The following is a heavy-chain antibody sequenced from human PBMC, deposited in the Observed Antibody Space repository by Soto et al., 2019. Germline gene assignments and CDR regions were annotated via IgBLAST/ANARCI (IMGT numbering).Heavy chain of an antibody. V-gene: IGHV1-24*01. D-gene: IGHD3-3*01. CDR1: GYTLTELS. Sequence: ASVKVSCKVSGYTLTELSMHWVRQAPGKGLEWMGGFDPEDGETIYAQKFQGRVTMTEDTSTDTAYMELSSLRSEDTAVYYCARATITIFGVTIDYFDYWGQGALVTVSS. CDR2: FDPEDGET. CDR3: ARATITIFGVTIDYFDY. J-gene: IGHJ4*02.